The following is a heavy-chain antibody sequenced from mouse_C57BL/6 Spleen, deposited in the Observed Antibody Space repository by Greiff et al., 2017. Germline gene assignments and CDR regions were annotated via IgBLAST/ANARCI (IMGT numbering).Heavy chain of an antibody. Sequence: EVQLMESGPGLVKPSQSLSLTCSVTGYSITSGYYWNWIRQFPGNKLEWMGYISYDGSNNYNPSLKNRISITRDTSKNQFFLKLNSVTTEDTATYYCARDRYYDGYWYFDVWGTGTTVTVSS. CDR3: ARDRYYDGYWYFDV. D-gene: IGHD2-3*01. CDR1: GYSITSGYY. V-gene: IGHV3-6*01. J-gene: IGHJ1*03. CDR2: ISYDGSN.